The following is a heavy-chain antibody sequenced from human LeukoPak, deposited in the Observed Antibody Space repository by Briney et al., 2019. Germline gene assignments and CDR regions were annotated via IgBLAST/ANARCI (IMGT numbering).Heavy chain of an antibody. V-gene: IGHV3-48*03. CDR1: GFTFSTYE. CDR3: SLLAVASPQDY. CDR2: ISSSGSTM. Sequence: PGGSLRLSCAASGFTFSTYEMHWVRQAPGKGLEWVSDISSSGSTMYYADSVKGRFTTSRDNAKNLLYLQVHSLRAEDTAVYYCSLLAVASPQDYWGQGTLVTVSS. D-gene: IGHD6-19*01. J-gene: IGHJ4*02.